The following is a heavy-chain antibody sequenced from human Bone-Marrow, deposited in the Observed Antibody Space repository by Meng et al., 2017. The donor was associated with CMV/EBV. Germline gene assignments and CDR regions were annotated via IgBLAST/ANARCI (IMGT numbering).Heavy chain of an antibody. CDR1: GFTFSSYG. D-gene: IGHD3-22*01. CDR3: AKDLQYYYDSSGTQDFDY. V-gene: IGHV3-30*02. Sequence: GESLKISCAASGFTFSSYGMHWVRQAPGKGLEWVAFIRYDGSNKYYADSVKGRFTISRDNSKNTLYPQMNSLRAEDTAVYYCAKDLQYYYDSSGTQDFDYWGQGTLVTVSS. J-gene: IGHJ4*02. CDR2: IRYDGSNK.